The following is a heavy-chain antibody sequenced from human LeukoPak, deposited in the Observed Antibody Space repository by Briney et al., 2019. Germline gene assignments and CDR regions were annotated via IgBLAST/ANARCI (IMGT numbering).Heavy chain of an antibody. CDR2: ISGDGGST. J-gene: IGHJ5*01. D-gene: IGHD3-22*01. CDR3: ARESDSSGWYDS. CDR1: GFSFDDYA. Sequence: GGSLRLSCAAPGFSFDDYAIHWVRHARGKGLEWASLISGDGGSTFYADSVKGRFTISRDNSKNSLYLQTSSLRSEDTALYYCARESDSSGWYDSWGQGTLVTVSS. V-gene: IGHV3-43*02.